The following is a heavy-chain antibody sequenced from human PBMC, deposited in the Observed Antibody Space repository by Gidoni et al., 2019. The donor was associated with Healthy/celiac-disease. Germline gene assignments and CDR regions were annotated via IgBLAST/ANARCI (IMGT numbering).Heavy chain of an antibody. D-gene: IGHD5-12*01. V-gene: IGHV3-9*01. CDR2: ISWNSGSI. CDR1: GFTFDDYA. CDR3: AKATGKRWLQFSGGPDY. J-gene: IGHJ4*02. Sequence: EVQLVESGGGLVQPGRSLRLSCSASGFTFDDYAMHWVRQAPGKGLEWVSGISWNSGSIGYADSVKGRFTISRDNAKNSLYLQMNSLRAEDTALYYCAKATGKRWLQFSGGPDYWGQGTLVTVSS.